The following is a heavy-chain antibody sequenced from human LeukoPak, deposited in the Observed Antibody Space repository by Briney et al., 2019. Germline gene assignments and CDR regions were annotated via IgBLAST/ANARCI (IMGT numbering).Heavy chain of an antibody. Sequence: RSLRLSCAASGFTFSSYAMHWVRQAPGKGLEWVAVISYDGSNKYYADSVKGRFTISRDNSKNTLYLQMNSLRAEDTAVYYCARVPGYSSGWADYWGQGTLVTVSS. D-gene: IGHD6-19*01. CDR3: ARVPGYSSGWADY. V-gene: IGHV3-30-3*01. CDR2: ISYDGSNK. CDR1: GFTFSSYA. J-gene: IGHJ4*02.